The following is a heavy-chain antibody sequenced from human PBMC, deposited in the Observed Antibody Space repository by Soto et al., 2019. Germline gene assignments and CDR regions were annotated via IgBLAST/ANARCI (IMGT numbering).Heavy chain of an antibody. CDR1: GFTFSSYS. CDR3: ARDIYGSGSYYKRPFDY. J-gene: IGHJ4*02. V-gene: IGHV3-48*01. D-gene: IGHD3-10*01. Sequence: PGGSLRLSCAASGFTFSSYSMNWVRQAPGKGLEWVSYISSSSSTIYYADSVKGRFTISRDNAKNSLYLQMNSLRAEDTAVYYCARDIYGSGSYYKRPFDYWGQGTLVTVSS. CDR2: ISSSSSTI.